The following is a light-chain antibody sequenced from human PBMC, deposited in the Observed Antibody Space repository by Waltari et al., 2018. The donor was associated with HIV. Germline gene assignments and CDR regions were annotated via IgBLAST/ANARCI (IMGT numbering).Light chain of an antibody. V-gene: IGLV2-11*01. CDR2: EVI. CDR3: CSYAGTYTYVL. J-gene: IGLJ3*02. CDR1: SSDVGGYDS. Sequence: QSALTQPRSVSGSPGQSVTISCTGPSSDVGGYDSVSWYLQHPGKVPKLIIYEVIKRPSGVPDRFSGSKSGNTASLTISGLQTEDEADYFCCSYAGTYTYVLFGGGTKLTVL.